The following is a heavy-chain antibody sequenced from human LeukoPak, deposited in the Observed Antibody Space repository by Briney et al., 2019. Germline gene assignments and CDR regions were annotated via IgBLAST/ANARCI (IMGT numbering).Heavy chain of an antibody. D-gene: IGHD2-2*01. J-gene: IGHJ4*02. Sequence: SETLSLTCTVSGGSISTYYWSWIRQPPGKGLEWIGEINHSGSTNYNPSLKSRVTISVDTSKNQFSLKLSSVTAADTAVYYCARGSGCSSTSCYGRSFGIDYWGQGTLVTVSS. CDR3: ARGSGCSSTSCYGRSFGIDY. CDR2: INHSGST. V-gene: IGHV4-34*01. CDR1: GGSISTYY.